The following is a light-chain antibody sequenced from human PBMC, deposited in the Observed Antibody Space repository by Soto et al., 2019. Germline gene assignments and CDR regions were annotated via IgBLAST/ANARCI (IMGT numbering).Light chain of an antibody. CDR1: QTVASNS. Sequence: EVVLTQSPGTLSLSPGSTATLSCRASQTVASNSLAWYQQKPGQAPRLLIHDASSRATGIPDRFSSIGAATDFALSTSRPHPEYVALYFGQQYTASPTFGQGTKVEMK. V-gene: IGKV3-20*01. CDR2: DAS. J-gene: IGKJ2*01. CDR3: QQYTASPT.